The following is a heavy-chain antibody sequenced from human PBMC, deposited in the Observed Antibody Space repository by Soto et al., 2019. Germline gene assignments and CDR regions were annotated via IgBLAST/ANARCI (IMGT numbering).Heavy chain of an antibody. Sequence: SETLSLTCTVSGGSISSYYWSWIRQPPGKGLEWIGYIYYSGSTNYNPSLKRRFTISVDTSKNQFSLKLSSVTAADTAVYYCARGGSGSAGGWFDPWGQGTLVTVS. J-gene: IGHJ5*02. D-gene: IGHD3-10*01. V-gene: IGHV4-59*08. CDR1: GGSISSYY. CDR3: ARGGSGSAGGWFDP. CDR2: IYYSGST.